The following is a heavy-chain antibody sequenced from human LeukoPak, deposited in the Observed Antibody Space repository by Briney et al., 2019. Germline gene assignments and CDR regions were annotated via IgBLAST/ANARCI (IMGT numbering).Heavy chain of an antibody. CDR3: AKGRRFSGYSDY. D-gene: IGHD3-22*01. Sequence: GGSLRLSCAASGFTFSSYAMSWVRQAPGKGLEWVSAISGSGGSTYYADSVKGRFTISRDNSKNTPYLQMNSLRAEDTAVYYCAKGRRFSGYSDYWGQGTLVTVSS. CDR2: ISGSGGST. CDR1: GFTFSSYA. J-gene: IGHJ4*02. V-gene: IGHV3-23*01.